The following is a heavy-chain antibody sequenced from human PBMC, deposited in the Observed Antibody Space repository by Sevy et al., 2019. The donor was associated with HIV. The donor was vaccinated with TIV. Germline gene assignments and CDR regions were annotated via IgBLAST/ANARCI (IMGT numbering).Heavy chain of an antibody. V-gene: IGHV3-21*01. CDR1: GFTFSSSS. J-gene: IGHJ3*02. CDR2: ISFSSNYI. Sequence: GGSLRLSCAASGFTFSSSSMNWVRQAPGKGLEWVSSISFSSNYIYYADSVKGRSTISRDNAKNLLFLQMNSLRAEDTAVYYCARDETWDAFDIWGQGTMVTVSS. CDR3: ARDETWDAFDI.